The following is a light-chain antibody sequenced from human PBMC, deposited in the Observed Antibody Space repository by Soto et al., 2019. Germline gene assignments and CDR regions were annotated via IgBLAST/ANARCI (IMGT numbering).Light chain of an antibody. J-gene: IGKJ4*01. V-gene: IGKV2-28*01. CDR2: DAS. CDR1: QSLLHSNGYNY. Sequence: DIVMTQSPLSLPVTPGEPASISCRSSQSLLHSNGYNYLDWYLQKPGQSPQLLIYDASTRATGIPARFSGSGSGTDFTLTISSLEPEDFAVYYCQQRSNWPPLTFGGGTKVEIK. CDR3: QQRSNWPPLT.